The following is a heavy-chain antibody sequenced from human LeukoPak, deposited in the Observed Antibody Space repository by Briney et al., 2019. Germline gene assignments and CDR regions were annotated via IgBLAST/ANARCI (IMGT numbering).Heavy chain of an antibody. V-gene: IGHV3-48*03. D-gene: IGHD1-20*01. CDR1: GFTFSSYE. Sequence: GGSLRLSCAASGFTFSSYEMNWVRQAPGKGLEWVSYISSSGSTIYYADSVKGRFTISRDNAKNSLYLQMNSLRAEDTAVYYCARLLVYNSGGEALDHWGQGTLVTVSS. CDR3: ARLLVYNSGGEALDH. CDR2: ISSSGSTI. J-gene: IGHJ4*02.